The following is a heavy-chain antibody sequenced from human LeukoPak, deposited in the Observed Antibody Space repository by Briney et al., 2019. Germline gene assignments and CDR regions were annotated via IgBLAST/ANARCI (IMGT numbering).Heavy chain of an antibody. CDR2: IYYSGST. D-gene: IGHD3-22*01. J-gene: IGHJ4*02. CDR3: ARHLHYYDSSGYYAKGAFDY. Sequence: PSETLSLTCTVSGGSISTYYWSWIRQPPGKGLEWIGYIYYSGSTNYNPSLKSRVTISVDTSKNQFSLKLSSVTAADTAVYYCARHLHYYDSSGYYAKGAFDYWGQGTLVTVSS. V-gene: IGHV4-59*08. CDR1: GGSISTYY.